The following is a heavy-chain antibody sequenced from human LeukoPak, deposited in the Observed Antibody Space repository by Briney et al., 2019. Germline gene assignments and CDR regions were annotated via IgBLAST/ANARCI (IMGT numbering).Heavy chain of an antibody. CDR2: IRSGGST. CDR1: GFIVSGKY. V-gene: IGHV3-53*05. D-gene: IGHD3-22*01. CDR3: ARGYYHSSGYHFDY. Sequence: GGSLRLSCAASGFIVSGKYMSWVRQAPGKGLEWVSVIRSGGSTSYADSVKGRFTISRDNSKSTLYLQMNSLTAEDTAMYHCARGYYHSSGYHFDYWGQGALVTVSS. J-gene: IGHJ4*02.